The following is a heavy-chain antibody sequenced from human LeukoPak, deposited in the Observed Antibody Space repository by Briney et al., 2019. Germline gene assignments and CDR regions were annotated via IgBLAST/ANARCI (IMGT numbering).Heavy chain of an antibody. Sequence: GGSLRLSCIASASGDDFTSHSMNWVRQAPGKGLEWISYIHSSGNYIFDAASVKGRFTVSRDNAKNSLYLQMNSLRAEDTAVYYCARNEPGIAVAAVDAFDIWGQGTMVTVSS. CDR1: ASGDDFTSHS. V-gene: IGHV3-21*05. D-gene: IGHD6-19*01. J-gene: IGHJ3*02. CDR2: IHSSGNYI. CDR3: ARNEPGIAVAAVDAFDI.